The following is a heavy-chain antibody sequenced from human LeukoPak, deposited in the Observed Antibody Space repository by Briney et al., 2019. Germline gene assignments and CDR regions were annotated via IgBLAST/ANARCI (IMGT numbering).Heavy chain of an antibody. D-gene: IGHD3-16*01. V-gene: IGHV1-3*01. CDR1: GYTFTSYA. Sequence: ASVKVSCKASGYTFTSYAMHWVRQAPGQRLEWMGWINAGNGNTKYSQKFQGRVTITRDTSASTAYMELSSLRSEDTAVYYCARDRLGFGGVIMYWGQGTLVTVSS. CDR3: ARDRLGFGGVIMY. CDR2: INAGNGNT. J-gene: IGHJ4*02.